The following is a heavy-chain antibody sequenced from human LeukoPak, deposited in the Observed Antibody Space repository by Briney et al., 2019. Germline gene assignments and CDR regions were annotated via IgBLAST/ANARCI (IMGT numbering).Heavy chain of an antibody. CDR1: GFTFSSYE. D-gene: IGHD2-15*01. J-gene: IGHJ6*02. Sequence: TGGSLRLSCAASGFTFSSYEMNWVRRAPGKGLEWVSYISSSGSTIYYADSVKGRFTISRDNAKNSLYLQMNSLRAEDTAVYYCASIVVVAATSLMDVWGQGTTVTVSS. CDR3: ASIVVVAATSLMDV. V-gene: IGHV3-48*03. CDR2: ISSSGSTI.